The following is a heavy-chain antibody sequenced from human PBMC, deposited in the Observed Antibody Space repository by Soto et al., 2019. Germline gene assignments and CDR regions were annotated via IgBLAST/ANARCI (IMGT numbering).Heavy chain of an antibody. J-gene: IGHJ4*02. Sequence: QVRLVQSGPEVKKPGASVKVSCKASGYTFTTFGISWVRQAPGQGLEWVGWISANNGNTKYSQKFQGRVSLTTETSASTAYMELRSLRSDXTAVYXCXXXAPXXXXXIXPVEFWGQGTLVTVSS. CDR3: XXXAPXXXXXIXPVEF. D-gene: IGHD3-10*01. V-gene: IGHV1-18*01. CDR2: ISANNGNT. CDR1: GYTFTTFG.